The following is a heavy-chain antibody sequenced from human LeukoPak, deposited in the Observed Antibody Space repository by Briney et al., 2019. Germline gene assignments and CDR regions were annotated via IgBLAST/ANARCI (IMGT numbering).Heavy chain of an antibody. CDR2: IYSGGST. Sequence: PGGSLRLSCAASGFTVSSNYMSWVRQAPGKGLEWVSVIYSGGSTYYADSVKGRFTISRDNSKNTLYLQVSSLRDEDTAVYYCAKNYESGRGVPYGMDVWGQGTTVTVSS. CDR1: GFTVSSNY. D-gene: IGHD3-10*01. V-gene: IGHV3-53*01. CDR3: AKNYESGRGVPYGMDV. J-gene: IGHJ6*02.